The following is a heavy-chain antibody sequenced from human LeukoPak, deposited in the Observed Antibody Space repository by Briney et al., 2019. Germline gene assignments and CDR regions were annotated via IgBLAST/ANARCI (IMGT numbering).Heavy chain of an antibody. D-gene: IGHD3-22*01. CDR2: IWYDGSNK. J-gene: IGHJ4*02. Sequence: GGSLRLSCAASGFTFSSYAMHWVRQAPGKGLEWVAVIWYDGSNKYYADSVKGRFTISRDNSKNTLYLQMNSLRAEDTAVYYCARPHFDYYDSSGYYYRYRGQGTLVTVSS. CDR1: GFTFSSYA. V-gene: IGHV3-33*08. CDR3: ARPHFDYYDSSGYYYRY.